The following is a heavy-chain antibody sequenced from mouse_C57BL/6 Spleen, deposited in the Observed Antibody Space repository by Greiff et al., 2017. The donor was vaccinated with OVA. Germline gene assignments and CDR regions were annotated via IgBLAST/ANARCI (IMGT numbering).Heavy chain of an antibody. CDR3: ARGHYYYGSSYAMDY. CDR1: GYTFTTYP. CDR2: FHPYNDDT. V-gene: IGHV1-47*01. J-gene: IGHJ4*01. Sequence: VMLQQSGAELVKPGASVKMSCKASGYTFTTYPIEWMKQNHGKSLEWIGNFHPYNDDTKYNEKFKGKATLTVEKSSSTVYLELSRLTSDDSAVYYCARGHYYYGSSYAMDYWGQGTSVTVSS. D-gene: IGHD1-1*01.